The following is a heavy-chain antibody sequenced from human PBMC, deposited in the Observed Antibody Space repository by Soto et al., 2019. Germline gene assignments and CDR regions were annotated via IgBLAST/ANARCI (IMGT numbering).Heavy chain of an antibody. CDR2: IFHSGST. CDR3: ARDGGDCLQSGGGWFDP. Sequence: VQLHESGPGLVKASGTLSLTCAVSGDSISNFHWWTWLRQPPGRGLEWIGEIFHSGSTTYNPSLKSRVTISADKSTNQFSLNLNSVTAADTAVYYCARDGGDCLQSGGGWFDPWGPGILVIVSS. V-gene: IGHV4-4*02. CDR1: GDSISNFHW. J-gene: IGHJ5*02. D-gene: IGHD1-26*01.